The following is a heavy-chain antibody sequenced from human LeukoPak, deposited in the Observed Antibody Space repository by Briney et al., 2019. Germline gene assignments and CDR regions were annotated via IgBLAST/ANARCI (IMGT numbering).Heavy chain of an antibody. CDR1: EFSFNTNA. Sequence: GGSLRPSFEAPEFSFNTNAMTWVRRPPGKGLEWVSAISNTGGSTYYADSVKGRFTISRDNSKNTLYLQLNSLKAEDTAVYYCAQDQNMIVVVISNWGQGTLVTVSS. D-gene: IGHD3-22*01. V-gene: IGHV3-23*01. J-gene: IGHJ4*02. CDR3: AQDQNMIVVVISN. CDR2: ISNTGGST.